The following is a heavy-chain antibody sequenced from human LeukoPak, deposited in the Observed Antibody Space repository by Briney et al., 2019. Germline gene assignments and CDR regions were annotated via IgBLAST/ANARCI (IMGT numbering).Heavy chain of an antibody. J-gene: IGHJ6*03. CDR2: IYTSGST. V-gene: IGHV4-4*07. D-gene: IGHD6-13*01. CDR3: ARVARSSSWYISYYYYYYMDV. Sequence: PSETLSLTCTVSGGSISSYYWSWIRQPAGKGLEWIGRIYTSGSTNYNPSLKSRVTMSVDTSKNQFSLKLSSVTAADTAVYYCARVARSSSWYISYYYYYYMDVWGKGTTVTISS. CDR1: GGSISSYY.